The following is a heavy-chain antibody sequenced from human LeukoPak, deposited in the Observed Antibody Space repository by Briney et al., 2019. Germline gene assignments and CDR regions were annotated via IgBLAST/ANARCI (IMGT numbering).Heavy chain of an antibody. Sequence: SETLSLTCTVSGGSISSSDYYWGWIRQPPGKGLEWIGSIYYSGSTYYNPSLKSRVTISVDTSKNQFSLKLSSVTAADTAVYYCARQETSDFDYWGQGTLVTVSS. CDR2: IYYSGST. J-gene: IGHJ4*02. D-gene: IGHD2-2*01. CDR1: GGSISSSDYY. V-gene: IGHV4-39*01. CDR3: ARQETSDFDY.